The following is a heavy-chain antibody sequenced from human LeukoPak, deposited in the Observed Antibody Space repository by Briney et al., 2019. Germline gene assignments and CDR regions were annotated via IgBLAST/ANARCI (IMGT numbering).Heavy chain of an antibody. CDR3: ARQNYYDAVGFPPFEN. CDR2: IYYTGNT. J-gene: IGHJ4*02. D-gene: IGHD3-16*01. V-gene: IGHV4-39*01. Sequence: PSETLSLTCTISDGSVSNFHYYWGWIRQPQGKGLEWIGSIYYTGNTYYNPSLKSRVTMSVDTSRNQFSLNLTSVNPTDTSVYYCARQNYYDAVGFPPFENWGQGTLVTVPS. CDR1: DGSVSNFHYY.